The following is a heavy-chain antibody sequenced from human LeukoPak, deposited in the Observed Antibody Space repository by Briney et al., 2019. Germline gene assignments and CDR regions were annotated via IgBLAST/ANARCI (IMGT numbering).Heavy chain of an antibody. J-gene: IGHJ4*02. CDR1: AFTFSSYG. CDR3: ARGRYYASGSYPSYFDY. CDR2: ISSSSSYI. Sequence: GRSLRLSCAVSAFTFSSYGMNWVRQAPGKGLEWVSYISSSSSYIYYADSVKGRFTISRDNAKNSLYLQMNSLRAEDTAVYYCARGRYYASGSYPSYFDYWGQGTLVTVSS. V-gene: IGHV3-21*01. D-gene: IGHD3-10*01.